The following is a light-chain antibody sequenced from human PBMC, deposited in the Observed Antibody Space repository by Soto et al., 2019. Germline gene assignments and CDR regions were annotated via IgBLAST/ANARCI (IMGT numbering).Light chain of an antibody. CDR2: EAS. J-gene: IGKJ4*01. Sequence: DIQMTQSPSSLSASVGDRVTSTCQASQDIKNNLNWYQQKPGKAPKLLIYEASNLETGVPSRFSGSGSGRSFTFTISSLQPEDIATYYCQQCDDFFTFGGGTRIEIK. CDR3: QQCDDFFT. V-gene: IGKV1-33*01. CDR1: QDIKNN.